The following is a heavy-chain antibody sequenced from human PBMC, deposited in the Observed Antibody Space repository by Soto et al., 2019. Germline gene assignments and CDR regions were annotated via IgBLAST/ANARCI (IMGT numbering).Heavy chain of an antibody. CDR2: IYTSGST. D-gene: IGHD5-12*01. J-gene: IGHJ4*02. Sequence: SETLSLTCTVSGGSSSSYYWSWIRQPAGKGLEWIGRIYTSGSTNYNPSLKSRVTMSVDTSTNTAYMELSNLRPEDTAVYYCARRQSNGYNRYFDSWCQGTLVTVSS. CDR1: GGSSSSYY. V-gene: IGHV4-4*07. CDR3: ARRQSNGYNRYFDS.